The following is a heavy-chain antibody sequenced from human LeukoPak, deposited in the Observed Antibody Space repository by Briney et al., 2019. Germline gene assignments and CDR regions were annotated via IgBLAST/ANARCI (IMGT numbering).Heavy chain of an antibody. V-gene: IGHV3-21*01. CDR3: ARGGVYSQGFDY. CDR1: GFTFSSYS. J-gene: IGHJ4*02. D-gene: IGHD5/OR15-5a*01. CDR2: ISTTSDYI. Sequence: GGSLRLSCAAFGFTFSSYSMNWVRQAPGRGLEWVSSISTTSDYIYYADSLKGRLTISRDNAKNSLYLQMNSLRAEDTAVYYCARGGVYSQGFDYWGQGTLVTVSS.